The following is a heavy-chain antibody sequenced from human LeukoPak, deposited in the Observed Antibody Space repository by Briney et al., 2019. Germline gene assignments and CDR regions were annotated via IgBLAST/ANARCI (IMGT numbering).Heavy chain of an antibody. CDR1: GGSISSYY. CDR2: IYYSGST. J-gene: IGHJ4*02. CDR3: AVGTVDYYDSSGYCDY. Sequence: AETLSLTCTVSGGSISSYYWSWIRQPPGKGLEWIGYIYYSGSTNYNPSLKSRVTISVDTSKNQFSLKLSSVTAADTAVYYCAVGTVDYYDSSGYCDYWGQGTLVTVSS. D-gene: IGHD3-22*01. V-gene: IGHV4-59*01.